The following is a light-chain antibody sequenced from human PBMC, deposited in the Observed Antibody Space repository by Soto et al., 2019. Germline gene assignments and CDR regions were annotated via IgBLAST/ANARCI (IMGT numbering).Light chain of an antibody. CDR2: AAS. CDR1: QGINSH. Sequence: DIQLTQSPSFLSASVGDRVTITCQASQGINSHFAWYQQKPGKAPKLLIYAASTLQSGVPSRFSGSGSGTEFTLTISSLQPEDFATYYCQQLNDYPPWTFGQGTKVEIK. J-gene: IGKJ1*01. CDR3: QQLNDYPPWT. V-gene: IGKV1-9*01.